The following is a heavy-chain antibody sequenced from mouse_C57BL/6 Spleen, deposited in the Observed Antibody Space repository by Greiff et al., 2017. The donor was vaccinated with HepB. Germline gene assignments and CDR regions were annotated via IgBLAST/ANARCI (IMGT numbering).Heavy chain of an antibody. CDR3: ARGNYASYYAMDY. CDR2: ISGGGGNT. Sequence: EVKVEESGGGLVKPGGSLKLSCAASGFTFSSYTMSWVRQTPEKRLEWVATISGGGGNTYYPDSVKGRFTISRDNAKNTLYLQMSSLRSEDTALYYCARGNYASYYAMDYWGQGTSVTVSS. J-gene: IGHJ4*01. CDR1: GFTFSSYT. V-gene: IGHV5-9*01. D-gene: IGHD1-1*02.